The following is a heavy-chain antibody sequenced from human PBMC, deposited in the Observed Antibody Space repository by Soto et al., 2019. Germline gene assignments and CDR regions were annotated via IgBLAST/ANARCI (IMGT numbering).Heavy chain of an antibody. CDR2: IIPIFGST. D-gene: IGHD3-16*01. J-gene: IGHJ6*02. CDR3: ARGETYLGV. Sequence: QVQLVQSGAEVKKAGSSVKVSCKASRDTFSNYAINWVRQAPGQGLEWMGGIIPIFGSTKYAEKFQGRVTIIADESTSTAYMELSSLRFEDTAVYYCARGETYLGVWGQGTTVTVSS. CDR1: RDTFSNYA. V-gene: IGHV1-69*01.